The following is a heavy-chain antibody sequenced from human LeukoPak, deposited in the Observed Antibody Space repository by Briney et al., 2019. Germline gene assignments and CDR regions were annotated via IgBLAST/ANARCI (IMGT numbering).Heavy chain of an antibody. J-gene: IGHJ3*02. Sequence: GGSLRLSCAASGFTFIVYGMNWVRQAPGKGLEWVSSITCDGCYIFYADSVKGRFTISRDNAKNTLYLHMNSLRAEDTSVYYCGRDVGEGCGGDCLYVFNMGGQGTMVTVS. V-gene: IGHV3-21*01. CDR3: GRDVGEGCGGDCLYVFNM. CDR2: ITCDGCYI. CDR1: GFTFIVYG. D-gene: IGHD2-21*01.